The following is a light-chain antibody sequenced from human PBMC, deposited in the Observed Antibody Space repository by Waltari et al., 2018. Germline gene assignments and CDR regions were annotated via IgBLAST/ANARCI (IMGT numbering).Light chain of an antibody. J-gene: IGLJ1*01. V-gene: IGLV2-14*03. CDR3: SSFSGSSTPYL. CDR2: DVT. CDR1: KSDFGDYDF. Sequence: QSALTQPASVSGSPGQSITISCTGTKSDFGDYDFVSWYQQHPDRAPQLVIYDVTDRPSGVSSRFSGSKSGNTASLTISRLQAEDEADYYCSSFSGSSTPYLFGTGTRVTVL.